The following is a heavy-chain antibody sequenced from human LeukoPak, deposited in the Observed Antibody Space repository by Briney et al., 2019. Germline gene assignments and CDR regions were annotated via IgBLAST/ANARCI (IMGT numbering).Heavy chain of an antibody. Sequence: GGSLRLSCAASGFTFSSSAMSWVRQVPGKGLEWVSGISASGGSTSYADSVRGRFTISRDNSKNTLYLQMNSLRAEDTAFYYCAKDNRRHYTSGPNPDSLHWGQGALVTVSS. J-gene: IGHJ4*02. V-gene: IGHV3-23*01. CDR1: GFTFSSSA. CDR2: ISASGGST. CDR3: AKDNRRHYTSGPNPDSLH. D-gene: IGHD6-19*01.